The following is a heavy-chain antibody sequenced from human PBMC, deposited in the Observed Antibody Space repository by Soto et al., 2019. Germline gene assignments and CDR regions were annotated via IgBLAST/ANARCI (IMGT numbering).Heavy chain of an antibody. J-gene: IGHJ5*01. D-gene: IGHD1-26*01. Sequence: SQTLSLTCAISGDSVSSSSVTWNWIRQSPSRGLEWLGRTYYMSKWYNDYAESVKSRITINPDTSKSQFSLHLNSLTPEDTAVYYCVRLIGNSWLDFWGQGTLVTVSS. CDR3: VRLIGNSWLDF. CDR1: GDSVSSSSVT. V-gene: IGHV6-1*01. CDR2: TYYMSKWYN.